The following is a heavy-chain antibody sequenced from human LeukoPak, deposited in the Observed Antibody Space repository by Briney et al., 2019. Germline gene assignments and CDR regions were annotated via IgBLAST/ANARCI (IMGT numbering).Heavy chain of an antibody. CDR2: ISSSSSTI. D-gene: IGHD1-1*01. CDR3: ARDSPTTLRAFDY. V-gene: IGHV3-48*04. CDR1: GFTFSSYT. J-gene: IGHJ4*02. Sequence: PGGSLRLSCAASGFTFSSYTMNWVRQAPGKGLEWVSYISSSSSTIYYADSVKGRFTISRDNAKNSLYLQMNSLRVEDTAVYYCARDSPTTLRAFDYWGQGTLVTVSS.